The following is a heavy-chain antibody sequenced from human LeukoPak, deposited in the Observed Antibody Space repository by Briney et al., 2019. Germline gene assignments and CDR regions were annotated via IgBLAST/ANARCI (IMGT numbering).Heavy chain of an antibody. CDR3: ARVRCSGGSCSAYYYYYMDV. Sequence: GGSLRLSCAASGFTFSSYWMHWVRHAPGKGLVWVSRINSDGSSTSYADSVKGRFTISRDNAKNTLYLQMNSLRAEDTAVYYCARVRCSGGSCSAYYYYYMDVWGKGTTVTISS. D-gene: IGHD2-15*01. CDR2: INSDGSST. J-gene: IGHJ6*03. V-gene: IGHV3-74*01. CDR1: GFTFSSYW.